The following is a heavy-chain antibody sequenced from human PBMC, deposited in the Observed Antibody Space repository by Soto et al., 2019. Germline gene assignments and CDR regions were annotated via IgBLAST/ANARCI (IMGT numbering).Heavy chain of an antibody. CDR3: GRARRNIAATKGGWFDP. CDR2: INHSGST. D-gene: IGHD6-13*01. V-gene: IGHV4-34*01. J-gene: IGHJ5*02. Sequence: SETLSLTCAVYGGSFSGYYWSWIRQPPGKGLEWIGEINHSGSTNYNPSLKSRVTISVDTSKNQFSLKLSSVTAADTAVYYCGRARRNIAATKGGWFDPWGQGTLVTVSS. CDR1: GGSFSGYY.